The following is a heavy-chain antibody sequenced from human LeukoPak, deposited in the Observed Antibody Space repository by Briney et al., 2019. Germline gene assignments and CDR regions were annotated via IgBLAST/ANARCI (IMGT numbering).Heavy chain of an antibody. CDR2: INHSGST. V-gene: IGHV4-34*01. D-gene: IGHD3-10*01. Sequence: SETLSLTCAVYGGSFSGYYWSWIRQPPGKGLEWIGEINHSGSTNYNPSLKSRVTISVDTSKNQFSLKLSSVTAADTAVYYCARSPRAVRGVIYYYYGMDVWGQGTTVTVSS. J-gene: IGHJ6*02. CDR3: ARSPRAVRGVIYYYYGMDV. CDR1: GGSFSGYY.